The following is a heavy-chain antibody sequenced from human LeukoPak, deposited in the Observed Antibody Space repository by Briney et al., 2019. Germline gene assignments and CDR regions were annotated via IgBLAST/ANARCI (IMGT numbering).Heavy chain of an antibody. CDR1: GFTSSSYW. J-gene: IGHJ4*02. V-gene: IGHV3-74*01. CDR2: ITTDGSST. D-gene: IGHD1-26*01. Sequence: PGGSLRLSCAASGFTSSSYWMHWVRQAPGKGLVWVSRITTDGSSTSYAESVKGRFIISRDNAKNTLYLQMNSLRVEDTAVYYCGRVWAGAPDYLGQGTLVTVSS. CDR3: GRVWAGAPDY.